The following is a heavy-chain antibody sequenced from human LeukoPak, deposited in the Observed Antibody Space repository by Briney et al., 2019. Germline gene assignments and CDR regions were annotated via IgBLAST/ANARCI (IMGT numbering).Heavy chain of an antibody. CDR1: GGSISSYY. J-gene: IGHJ4*02. CDR2: IKQDGSER. CDR3: ARGYGDYYGGYYFDY. Sequence: PSETLSLTCTVSGGSISSYYWSWIRQAPGKGLEWVANIKQDGSERYYVDSVKGRFTISRDNAKNSLYLQMNSLRAEDTAVYYCARGYGDYYGGYYFDYWGQGTLVTVSS. V-gene: IGHV3-7*01. D-gene: IGHD4-17*01.